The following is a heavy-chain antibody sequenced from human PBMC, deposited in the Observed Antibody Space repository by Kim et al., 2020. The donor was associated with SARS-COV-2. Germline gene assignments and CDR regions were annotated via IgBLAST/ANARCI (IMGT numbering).Heavy chain of an antibody. V-gene: IGHV3-15*01. CDR2: IKSKTDGGTT. Sequence: GGSLRLSCAASGFTFSNAWMSWVRQAPGKGLEWVGRIKSKTDGGTTDYAAPVKGRFTISRDDSKNTLYLQMNSLKTEDTAVYYCTSTVGTVLLWFGAGGWGQGTLVTVSS. CDR3: TSTVGTVLLWFGAGG. CDR1: GFTFSNAW. J-gene: IGHJ4*02. D-gene: IGHD3-10*01.